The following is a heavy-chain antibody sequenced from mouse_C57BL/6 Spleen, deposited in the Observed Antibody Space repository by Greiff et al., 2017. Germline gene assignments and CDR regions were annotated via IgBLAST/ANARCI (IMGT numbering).Heavy chain of an antibody. Sequence: EVKLMESGGGLVQPGGSLSLSCAASGFTFTDYYMSWVRQPPGKALEWLGFIRNKANGYTTEYSASVKGRFTISRENSQSILYLQMNALRAEDSATYYCARYPLAGRYFDYWGQGTTLTGSS. V-gene: IGHV7-3*01. D-gene: IGHD4-1*01. CDR2: IRNKANGYTT. J-gene: IGHJ2*01. CDR3: ARYPLAGRYFDY. CDR1: GFTFTDYY.